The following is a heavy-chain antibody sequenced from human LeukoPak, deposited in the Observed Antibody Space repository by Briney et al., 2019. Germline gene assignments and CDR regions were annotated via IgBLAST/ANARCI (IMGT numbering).Heavy chain of an antibody. CDR3: AKDLCGTDYYFDY. D-gene: IGHD1-26*01. Sequence: GSLSLSFAASGFPFSSYAMSWVRPAPGKGLAWVSAINGSGGSTYYADSVKGRFTISRDNSKNTLYLQMNSLRAEDTAVYYCAKDLCGTDYYFDYWGQGTLVTVSS. J-gene: IGHJ4*02. CDR2: INGSGGST. V-gene: IGHV3-23*01. CDR1: GFPFSSYA.